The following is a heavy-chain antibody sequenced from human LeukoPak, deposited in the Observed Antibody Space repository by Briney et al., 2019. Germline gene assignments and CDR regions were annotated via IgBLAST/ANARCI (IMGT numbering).Heavy chain of an antibody. CDR3: ARDSKALGEAFDI. V-gene: IGHV3-21*01. CDR2: ISSSSSYI. CDR1: GFTFNSYS. Sequence: GGSLRLSCAASGFTFNSYSMNWVRQAPGKGLEWVSSISSSSSYIYYADSVKGRFTISRDNAKNSLDLQMNSLRAEDTAVHYCARDSKALGEAFDIWGQGTMVTVSS. J-gene: IGHJ3*02.